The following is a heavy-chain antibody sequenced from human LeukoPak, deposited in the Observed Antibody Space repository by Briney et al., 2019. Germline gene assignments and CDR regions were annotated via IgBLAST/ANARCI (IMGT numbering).Heavy chain of an antibody. V-gene: IGHV3-21*01. J-gene: IGHJ4*02. CDR2: ISSSSTYI. D-gene: IGHD3-22*01. Sequence: GGSLRLSCAASGFTFRSYSMNWVRQAPGKGLEWVSFISSSSTYIYYADSVKGRFTISRDNAKNSLYLQMNSLRVEDTAVYYCARSYYDSSGSLDYWGQGTLVTVSS. CDR3: ARSYYDSSGSLDY. CDR1: GFTFRSYS.